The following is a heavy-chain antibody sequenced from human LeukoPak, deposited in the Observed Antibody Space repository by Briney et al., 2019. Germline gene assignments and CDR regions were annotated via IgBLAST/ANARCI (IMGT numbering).Heavy chain of an antibody. J-gene: IGHJ3*02. CDR2: IIPILGIA. D-gene: IGHD3-10*01. CDR1: GDTLSSDA. Sequence: ASVKVSCKASGDTLSSDAISSVRDTPGQGLEWMGRIIPILGIANYAQKFQGRVTITADKSTSTAYMELSSLRYEDTAVYYCARGGLAATPYYYGSGSPQPHAFDIWGQGTMVTVSS. V-gene: IGHV1-69*04. CDR3: ARGGLAATPYYYGSGSPQPHAFDI.